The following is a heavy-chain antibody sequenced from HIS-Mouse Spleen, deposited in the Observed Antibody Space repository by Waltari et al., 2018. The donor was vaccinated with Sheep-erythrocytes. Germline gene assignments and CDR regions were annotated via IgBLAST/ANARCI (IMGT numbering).Heavy chain of an antibody. CDR2: INHSGSI. CDR3: ARGRGFDY. CDR1: GGSFSGYY. J-gene: IGHJ3*01. D-gene: IGHD3-9*01. Sequence: QVQLQQWGAGLLKPSETLSLTCAVSGGSFSGYYWSWIRQPPGKGLEWIGEINHSGSINYNPSLKSRVTISVDTSKNQFSLKLSSVTAADTAVYYCARGRGFDYWGQGTMVTVSS. V-gene: IGHV4-34*01.